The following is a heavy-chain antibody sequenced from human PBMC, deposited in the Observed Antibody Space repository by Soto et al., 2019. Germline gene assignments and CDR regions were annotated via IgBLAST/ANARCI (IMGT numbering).Heavy chain of an antibody. CDR1: GGSISSGDYY. CDR3: ARSGYYYVDWFDP. Sequence: PSETLSLTCTVSGGSISSGDYYWSWIRQPPGKGLEWIGYIYYSGSTYYNPSLKSRVTISVDTSKNQFSLKLSSVTAADTAVYYCARSGYYYVDWFDPWGQGTLVTVSS. CDR2: IYYSGST. V-gene: IGHV4-30-4*01. D-gene: IGHD3-22*01. J-gene: IGHJ5*02.